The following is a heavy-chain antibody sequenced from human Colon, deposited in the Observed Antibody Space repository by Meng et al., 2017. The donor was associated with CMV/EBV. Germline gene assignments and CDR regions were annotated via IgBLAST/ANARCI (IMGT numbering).Heavy chain of an antibody. J-gene: IGHJ4*02. CDR1: GDSVSRHIAA. D-gene: IGHD3-10*01. V-gene: IGHV6-1*01. CDR2: TYYRSKWYH. CDR3: ARDQTGGALFDN. Sequence: SGDSVSRHIAAWHWIRQSPSRGLEWLGRTYYRSKWYHDYAVSVKSRVTINPDTSKNQFSLQLNSVTPEDTAVYYCARDQTGGALFDNWGQGTLVTVSS.